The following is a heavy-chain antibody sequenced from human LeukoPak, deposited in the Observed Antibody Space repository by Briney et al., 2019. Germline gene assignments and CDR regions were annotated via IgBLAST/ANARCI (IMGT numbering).Heavy chain of an antibody. V-gene: IGHV1-8*01. Sequence: GASVKVSCKASVYTFTSYDINWVRQATGQGLEWMGWMNPNSGNTGYAQKFQGRVTMTGNTSISTAYMELSSLRSEDTAVYYCARGLSSGWLWYYYYGMDVWGQGTTVTVSS. J-gene: IGHJ6*02. CDR2: MNPNSGNT. CDR1: VYTFTSYD. D-gene: IGHD6-19*01. CDR3: ARGLSSGWLWYYYYGMDV.